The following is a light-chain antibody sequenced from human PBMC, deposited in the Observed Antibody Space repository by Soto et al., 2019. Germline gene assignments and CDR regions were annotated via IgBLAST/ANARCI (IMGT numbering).Light chain of an antibody. CDR3: SSYAGSNNLGV. CDR2: EVN. CDR1: SSEVGGYNY. V-gene: IGLV2-8*01. J-gene: IGLJ1*01. Sequence: QSVLTQPPSASGSPGQSVTISCTGTSSEVGGYNYVSWYQQHPGKAPKFMIYEVNKRPSGVPDRFFGSKSGNTASLAFFGLQAEDEADYYCSSYAGSNNLGVFGTGTKVTV.